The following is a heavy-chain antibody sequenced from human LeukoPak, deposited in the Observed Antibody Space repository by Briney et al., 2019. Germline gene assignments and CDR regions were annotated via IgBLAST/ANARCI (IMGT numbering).Heavy chain of an antibody. CDR3: AKAQTVTTIDY. CDR2: IYSGGST. D-gene: IGHD4-11*01. J-gene: IGHJ4*02. Sequence: PRGSLRLSCAASGFTVRSNYMSWVRQAPGKGLEWVSVIYSGGSTYYADSVKGRFTISRDNTKNTLYLQMNSLRAEDTAVYYCAKAQTVTTIDYWGQGTLVTVSS. V-gene: IGHV3-53*05. CDR1: GFTVRSNY.